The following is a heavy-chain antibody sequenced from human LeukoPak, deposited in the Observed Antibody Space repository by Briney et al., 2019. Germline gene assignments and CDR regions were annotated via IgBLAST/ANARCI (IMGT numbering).Heavy chain of an antibody. CDR2: IVVGSGNT. V-gene: IGHV1-58*02. CDR3: AAGPGANHSGSGGSAPTAEDDY. Sequence: GASVKVSCKASGGTFSSYAISWVRQARGQRLEWIGWIVVGSGNTNYAQKFQERVTITRDMSTSTAYMELSSLRSEDTAVYYCAAGPGANHSGSGGSAPTAEDDYWGQGTLVTVSS. CDR1: GGTFSSYA. D-gene: IGHD2-15*01. J-gene: IGHJ4*02.